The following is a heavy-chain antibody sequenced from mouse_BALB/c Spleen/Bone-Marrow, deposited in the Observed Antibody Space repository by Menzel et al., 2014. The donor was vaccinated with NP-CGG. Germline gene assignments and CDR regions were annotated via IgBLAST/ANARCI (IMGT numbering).Heavy chain of an antibody. J-gene: IGHJ4*01. CDR1: GYTFTDYI. Sequence: QVQLQHSGPELVKPGASVKMSCKASGYTFTDYIINWVKQRTGQGLEWIGEIYPGSGSIYYNEKFKGKATLTADKSSNTAYMQFSSLTSEDSAVYFCARSPNWDPYYAMDYWGQGTSVTVSS. CDR3: ARSPNWDPYYAMDY. CDR2: IYPGSGSI. V-gene: IGHV1-77*01. D-gene: IGHD4-1*01.